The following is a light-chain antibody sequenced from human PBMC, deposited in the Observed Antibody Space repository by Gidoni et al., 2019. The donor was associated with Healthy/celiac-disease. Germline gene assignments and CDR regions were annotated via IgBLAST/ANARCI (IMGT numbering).Light chain of an antibody. V-gene: IGLV2-11*01. Sequence: QSALTQPRSVSGSPGQSVTISCTGTSSDVGGYNYVSWYQQPPGQAPKLMIYDVSKRPSGVPCRFSGLQSGNPAPLTISGLQAEDEADYYCCSYAGSYTWVFGGGTKLTVL. CDR1: SSDVGGYNY. J-gene: IGLJ3*02. CDR2: DVS. CDR3: CSYAGSYTWV.